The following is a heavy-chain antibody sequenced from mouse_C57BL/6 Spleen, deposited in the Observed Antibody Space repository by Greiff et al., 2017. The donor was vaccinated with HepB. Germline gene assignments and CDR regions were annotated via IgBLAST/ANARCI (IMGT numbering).Heavy chain of an antibody. V-gene: IGHV1-15*01. CDR3: TRWEFAY. CDR1: GYTFTDYE. CDR2: IDPETGGT. Sequence: VQLQQSGAELVRPGASVTLSCKASGYTFTDYEMHWVKQTPVHGLEWIGAIDPETGGTAYNQKFKGKAILTADKSSSTAYVELRSLTSEDSAVYYCTRWEFAYWGQGTLVTVSA. J-gene: IGHJ3*01. D-gene: IGHD4-1*01.